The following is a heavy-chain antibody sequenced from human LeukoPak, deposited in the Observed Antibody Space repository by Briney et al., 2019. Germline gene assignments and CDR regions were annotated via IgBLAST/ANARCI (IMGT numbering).Heavy chain of an antibody. CDR3: ARDSSSREYYFDY. D-gene: IGHD6-6*01. Sequence: QPGGSLRLSCAASGFTFSSYWMHWVRQAPGKGLVWVSRINSDGSSTSYADSAKGRFTISRDNAKNTLYLQMNSLRAEDTAVYYCARDSSSREYYFDYWGQGTLVTVSS. CDR2: INSDGSST. CDR1: GFTFSSYW. V-gene: IGHV3-74*01. J-gene: IGHJ4*02.